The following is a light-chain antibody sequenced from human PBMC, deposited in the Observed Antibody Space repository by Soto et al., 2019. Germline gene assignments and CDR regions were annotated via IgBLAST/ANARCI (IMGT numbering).Light chain of an antibody. V-gene: IGKV1-39*01. CDR1: ETISTF. Sequence: DIQMTQSPSSLSVSVGDRVTMTCRASETISTFLNWYQVKPGKAPKLLIYAASTLQDGVPSRFSGCGSGTDFTLTINSLQPEDFASYYCQQSYDISPITFGQGTRLE. CDR3: QQSYDISPIT. CDR2: AAS. J-gene: IGKJ5*01.